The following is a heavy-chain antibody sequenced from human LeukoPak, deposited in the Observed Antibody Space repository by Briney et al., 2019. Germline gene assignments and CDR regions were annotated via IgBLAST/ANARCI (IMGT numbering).Heavy chain of an antibody. CDR1: GGSISSGGYY. V-gene: IGHV4-31*03. Sequence: SETLSLTCTVSGGSISSGGYYWSWIRQHPGKGLEWIGYIYYSGSTYYNPSLKSRVTISVDTSKNQFSLKLSSVTAADTAVYYCARFSSSTWAFDFWGQGILVTVSS. D-gene: IGHD6-13*01. CDR3: ARFSSSTWAFDF. CDR2: IYYSGST. J-gene: IGHJ4*02.